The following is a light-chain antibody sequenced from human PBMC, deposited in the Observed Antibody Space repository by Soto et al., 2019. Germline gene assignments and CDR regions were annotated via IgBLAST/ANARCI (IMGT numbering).Light chain of an antibody. CDR3: QHYNSYSEA. J-gene: IGKJ1*01. V-gene: IGKV1-5*03. CDR1: QDIAGY. Sequence: DIQLTPSPSSVSASVAYRVIITCRPSQDIAGYLAWYQHKPGKAPKLLIYKASTLKSGVPSRFSGSGSGTEFTLTISSLQPDDFATYYCQHYNSYSEAFGQGTKVDIK. CDR2: KAS.